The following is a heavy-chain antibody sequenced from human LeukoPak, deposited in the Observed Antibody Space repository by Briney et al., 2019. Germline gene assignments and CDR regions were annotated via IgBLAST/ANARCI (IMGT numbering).Heavy chain of an antibody. V-gene: IGHV1-18*01. CDR1: GYTFPPYV. D-gene: IGHD3-3*01. Sequence: ASVKGSCKASGYTFPPYVISWVRQAPGQGLEWVGWGSAYNGNTNYAQKLQGRVTMTTDTSTSTAYMEVRSLRSDDTAVYYCARGVLVRGITIFGVVFDAFDIWGQGTMVTVSS. J-gene: IGHJ3*02. CDR3: ARGVLVRGITIFGVVFDAFDI. CDR2: GSAYNGNT.